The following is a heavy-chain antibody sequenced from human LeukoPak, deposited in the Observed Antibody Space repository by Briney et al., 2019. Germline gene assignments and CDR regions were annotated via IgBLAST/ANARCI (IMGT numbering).Heavy chain of an antibody. CDR1: GGSISSTYYY. V-gene: IGHV4-61*05. J-gene: IGHJ4*02. Sequence: PSETLSLTCTVSGGSISSTYYYWGWIRQPPGKGLEWIGYIYYSGSTNYNPSLKSRVTISVDTSKNQFSLKLSSVTAADTAVYYCASGTYYYDSSGVRYDYWGQGTLVTVSS. D-gene: IGHD3-22*01. CDR3: ASGTYYYDSSGVRYDY. CDR2: IYYSGST.